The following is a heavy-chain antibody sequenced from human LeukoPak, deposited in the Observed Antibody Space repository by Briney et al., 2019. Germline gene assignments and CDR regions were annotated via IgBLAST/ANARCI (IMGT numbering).Heavy chain of an antibody. V-gene: IGHV4-4*02. CDR2: IYHSGTT. CDR1: GGSISSSDW. CDR3: ARDDLFFSYGI. Sequence: SGTLSLTCAVSGGSISSSDWWSWVRQPPGKGLEWIGEIYHSGTTNYNPSLKSRVTISVDKSKNHFSLKLSSVTAADTAVYYCARDDLFFSYGIWGQGTMVTVSS. J-gene: IGHJ3*02. D-gene: IGHD2-21*01.